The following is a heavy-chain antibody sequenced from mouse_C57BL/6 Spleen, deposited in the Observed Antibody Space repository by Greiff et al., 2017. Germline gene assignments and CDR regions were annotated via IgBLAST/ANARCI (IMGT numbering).Heavy chain of an antibody. Sequence: QVQLQQPGAELVKPGASVKMSCKASGYTFTSYWITWVKQRPGQGLEWIGEIYPGSGSTNYNEKFKSKATLTVDTSSSTAYMQLSSLTSEDSAVYYCARCYYGNYDYAMDYWGQGTSVTVSS. D-gene: IGHD2-1*01. CDR1: GYTFTSYW. CDR2: IYPGSGST. CDR3: ARCYYGNYDYAMDY. V-gene: IGHV1-55*01. J-gene: IGHJ4*01.